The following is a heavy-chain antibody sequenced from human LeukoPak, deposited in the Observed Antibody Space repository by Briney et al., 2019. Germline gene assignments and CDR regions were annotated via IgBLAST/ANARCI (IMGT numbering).Heavy chain of an antibody. V-gene: IGHV3-74*01. D-gene: IGHD3-22*01. CDR3: VRVLSGSWDWFDP. Sequence: GGSLRLSCAASGFTFSRYWIHWVRHAPGKGLEWVSRINPDGSTTTYADSVKGRFTISRDNAKNTVYLQMNSLRAEDTALYHCVRVLSGSWDWFDPWGQGTLVTVSS. J-gene: IGHJ5*02. CDR1: GFTFSRYW. CDR2: INPDGSTT.